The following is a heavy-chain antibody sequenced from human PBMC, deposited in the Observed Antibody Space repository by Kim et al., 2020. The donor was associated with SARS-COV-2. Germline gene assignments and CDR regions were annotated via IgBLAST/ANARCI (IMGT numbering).Heavy chain of an antibody. CDR1: GGSFSGYY. D-gene: IGHD2-2*01. Sequence: SETLSLTCAVYGGSFSGYYWSWIRQPPGKGLEWIGEINHSGSTNYNPSLKSRVTISVDTSKNQFSLKLSSLTAADTAVYYCARIRYCSSTSCYLSFYYY. J-gene: IGHJ6*01. CDR3: ARIRYCSSTSCYLSFYYY. V-gene: IGHV4-34*01. CDR2: INHSGST.